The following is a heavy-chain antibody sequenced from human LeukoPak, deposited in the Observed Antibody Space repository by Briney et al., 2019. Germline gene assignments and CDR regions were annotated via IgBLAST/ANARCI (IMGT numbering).Heavy chain of an antibody. D-gene: IGHD2-2*01. Sequence: GGSLRLSCAASGFSFSTYPMNWVRQAPGKGLEWVSYISSSSSTIFYVDSVKGRFAISRDNAKNSLYLQMNSLRDEDTAVYYCARVSVVPAAMTRWDYYYGMDVWGQGTTVTVSS. J-gene: IGHJ6*02. CDR3: ARVSVVPAAMTRWDYYYGMDV. CDR2: ISSSSSTI. CDR1: GFSFSTYP. V-gene: IGHV3-48*02.